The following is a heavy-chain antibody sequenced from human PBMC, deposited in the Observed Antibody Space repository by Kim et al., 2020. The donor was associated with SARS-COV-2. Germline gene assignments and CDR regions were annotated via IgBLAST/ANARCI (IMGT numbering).Heavy chain of an antibody. D-gene: IGHD1-1*01. J-gene: IGHJ3*01. CDR2: IRSKVYSYAT. CDR3: TRIPGTTLAFWVAFDV. Sequence: GGSLRLSCAASGFTFSDSPIHWVRQASGKGLEWVGRIRSKVYSYATSYAASVRGRFTISRDDSESMAYLQMNSLKTADTAVYYCTRIPGTTLAFWVAFDV. CDR1: GFTFSDSP. V-gene: IGHV3-73*01.